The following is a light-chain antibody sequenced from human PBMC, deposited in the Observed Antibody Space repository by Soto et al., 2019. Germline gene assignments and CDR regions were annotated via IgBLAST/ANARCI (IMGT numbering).Light chain of an antibody. CDR2: EVS. J-gene: IGLJ1*01. CDR1: SSDVGGHNY. Sequence: QSALTQPASVSGSPGQSITISCTGTSSDVGGHNYVSWYQQHPGKAPKLMIYEVSNRPSGVSHRFSGSKSSNTASLTISGLQAEDEADYYCSSYTSSSTAFVFGTGTKLTVL. V-gene: IGLV2-14*01. CDR3: SSYTSSSTAFV.